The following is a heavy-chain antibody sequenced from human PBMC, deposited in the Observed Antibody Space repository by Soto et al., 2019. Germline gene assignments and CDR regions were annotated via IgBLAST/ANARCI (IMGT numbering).Heavy chain of an antibody. J-gene: IGHJ3*02. CDR3: ARGTYGSGIRAVDI. D-gene: IGHD3-10*01. V-gene: IGHV1-8*01. CDR1: GYTFTSYD. Sequence: QVQLVQSGAEVKKPGASVKVSCKASGYTFTSYDINWVRQATGQGLEWMGWMNPNSGNTGYAQKFQGRVTMTRNTSISTAYMERTSLRSDDTAVYYCARGTYGSGIRAVDIWCQGTMVTVSS. CDR2: MNPNSGNT.